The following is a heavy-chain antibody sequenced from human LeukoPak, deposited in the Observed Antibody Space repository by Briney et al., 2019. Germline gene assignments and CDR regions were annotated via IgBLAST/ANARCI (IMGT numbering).Heavy chain of an antibody. J-gene: IGHJ6*02. CDR2: ISAYNGNT. Sequence: GASVTVSCTASGYTFTSYGISWVREAPGQGLEWMGWISAYNGNTNYAQKLHGRVTMTTDTTTSTAYMELRSLRSDDTAVYYCARGPNCSGGSCYYYYGIDVWGQGTTVTVSS. CDR3: ARGPNCSGGSCYYYYGIDV. CDR1: GYTFTSYG. V-gene: IGHV1-18*01. D-gene: IGHD2-15*01.